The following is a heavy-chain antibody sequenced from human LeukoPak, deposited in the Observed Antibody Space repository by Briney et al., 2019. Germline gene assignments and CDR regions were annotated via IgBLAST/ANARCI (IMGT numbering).Heavy chain of an antibody. D-gene: IGHD6-13*01. Sequence: ASVKVSCKASGGTFSSYAISWVRQAPGQGLEWMGGIIPIFGTANYAQKFQGRVTITADESTSTAYMELSSLRSEDTDVYYCARAMGAAAGIYYYYGMDVWGQGTTVTVSS. CDR1: GGTFSSYA. CDR2: IIPIFGTA. J-gene: IGHJ6*02. CDR3: ARAMGAAAGIYYYYGMDV. V-gene: IGHV1-69*01.